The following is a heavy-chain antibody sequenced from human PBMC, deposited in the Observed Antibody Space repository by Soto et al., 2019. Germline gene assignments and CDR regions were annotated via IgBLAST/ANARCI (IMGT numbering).Heavy chain of an antibody. D-gene: IGHD4-17*01. CDR2: IYWDDSK. J-gene: IGHJ4*02. Sequence: QITLKESGPTLVKPTQTLTLTCTFSGFSLSTNGVGVGWIRQPPGKALEWLALIYWDDSKHYSPSLTSRLTITKDTSRNLVVLTMTHMDPVDTGTYYCAKKGGGDYILGYWGQGTLVTVSS. CDR1: GFSLSTNGVG. V-gene: IGHV2-5*02. CDR3: AKKGGGDYILGY.